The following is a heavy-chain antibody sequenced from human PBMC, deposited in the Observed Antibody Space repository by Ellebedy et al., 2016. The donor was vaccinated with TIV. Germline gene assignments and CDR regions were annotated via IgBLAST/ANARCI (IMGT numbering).Heavy chain of an antibody. V-gene: IGHV3-21*04. Sequence: GESLKISCAASGFTFSPYAMAWVRQAPGKGLEWVSGIFGSGGQRYADSVKGRFTISRDNAKSSLYLQMNSLRVEDTAVYYCARDAARSGWISDYWGQGTLVTVSS. D-gene: IGHD6-19*01. CDR2: IFGSGGQR. CDR1: GFTFSPYA. CDR3: ARDAARSGWISDY. J-gene: IGHJ4*02.